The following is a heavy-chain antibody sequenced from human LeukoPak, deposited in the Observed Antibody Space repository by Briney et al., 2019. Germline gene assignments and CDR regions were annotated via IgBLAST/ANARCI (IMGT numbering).Heavy chain of an antibody. CDR2: ISYDGSNK. CDR3: AKETNSGSYYPIDY. Sequence: GGSLRLSCAASGFTFSSYAMHWVRQAPGKGLEWVAVISYDGSNKYYADSVKGRFTISRDNSKNTLYLQMNSLRAEDTAVYYCAKETNSGSYYPIDYWGQGTLVTVSS. V-gene: IGHV3-30-3*01. CDR1: GFTFSSYA. J-gene: IGHJ4*02. D-gene: IGHD1-26*01.